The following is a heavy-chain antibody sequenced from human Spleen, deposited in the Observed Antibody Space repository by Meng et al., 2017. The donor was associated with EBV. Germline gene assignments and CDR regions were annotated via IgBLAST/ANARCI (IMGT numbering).Heavy chain of an antibody. CDR3: ARGNWALL. CDR1: GGSISSSSSY. J-gene: IGHJ4*02. CDR2: IHYKGTN. D-gene: IGHD1-26*01. V-gene: IGHV4-39*07. Sequence: QPQLQESGPGLGKPSETLSLNCTVSGGSISSSSSYWAWVRQPPGKGLEWIGAIHYKGTNFYNPSLKSRVTMSVDTSKNQFSLKMTSVTAADTAVYYCARGNWALLWGQGTLVTVSS.